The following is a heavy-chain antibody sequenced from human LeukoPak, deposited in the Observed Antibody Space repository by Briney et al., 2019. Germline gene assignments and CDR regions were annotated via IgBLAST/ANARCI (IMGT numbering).Heavy chain of an antibody. D-gene: IGHD6-13*01. J-gene: IGHJ5*02. CDR2: INHSGST. CDR3: ARGGAGYSSSWYNWFDP. V-gene: IGHV4-34*01. CDR1: GGSFSSYY. Sequence: SETLSLTCAVYGGSFSSYYWSWIRQPPGKGLEWIGEINHSGSTNYNPSLKSRVIISVDTSKNQFSLKLSSVTAADTAVYYCARGGAGYSSSWYNWFDPWGQGTLVTVSS.